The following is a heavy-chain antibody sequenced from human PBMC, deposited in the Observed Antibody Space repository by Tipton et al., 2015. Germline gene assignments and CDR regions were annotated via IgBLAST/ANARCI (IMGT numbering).Heavy chain of an antibody. D-gene: IGHD6-19*01. Sequence: SLRLSCAASGFPFSNYAMSWVRQAPGKGLEWVSLISRSGTTSYADSVKGRFTISRDSSKSTVFLQMNSLRAEDTAVYYCAREWIAVAAYYFDYWGQGTLVTVSS. CDR2: ISRSGTT. J-gene: IGHJ4*02. V-gene: IGHV3-23*01. CDR1: GFPFSNYA. CDR3: AREWIAVAAYYFDY.